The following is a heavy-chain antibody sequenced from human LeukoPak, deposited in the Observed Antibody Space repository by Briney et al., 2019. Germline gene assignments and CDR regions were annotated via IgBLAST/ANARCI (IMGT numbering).Heavy chain of an antibody. CDR1: GGSFSGYY. J-gene: IGHJ4*02. D-gene: IGHD2-2*01. CDR3: ARGGIVVVPARRYFDY. Sequence: SETLSLTCAVYGGSFSGYYWSWIREPPGKGLEWIGEINHSGSTNYNPSLKSRVTISVDTSKNQFSLKLSSVTAADTAVYYCARGGIVVVPARRYFDYWGQGTLVTVSS. CDR2: INHSGST. V-gene: IGHV4-34*01.